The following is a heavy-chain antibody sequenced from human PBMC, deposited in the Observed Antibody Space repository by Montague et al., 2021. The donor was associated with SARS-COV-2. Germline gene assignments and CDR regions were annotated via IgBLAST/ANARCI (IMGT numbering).Heavy chain of an antibody. V-gene: IGHV3-30-3*01. Sequence: SLRLSCAASGFTLSSYAMHWVRQAPGKGLEWVAVISYDGSNKYYADSVKGRFTISRDNSKNTLYLQMNSLRAEDTAVYYCARDRAYLTDFDYWGQGTLVTVSS. D-gene: IGHD3-10*01. CDR1: GFTLSSYA. J-gene: IGHJ4*02. CDR2: ISYDGSNK. CDR3: ARDRAYLTDFDY.